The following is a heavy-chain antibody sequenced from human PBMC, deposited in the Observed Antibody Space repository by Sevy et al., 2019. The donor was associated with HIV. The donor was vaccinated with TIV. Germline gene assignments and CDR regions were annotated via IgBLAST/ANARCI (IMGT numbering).Heavy chain of an antibody. CDR1: GFTFSRYS. CDR3: ARGTDCGGDCDVGFYYPLDV. V-gene: IGHV3-48*02. Sequence: GGSLRLSCAASGFTFSRYSMNWVRQAPGKGLEWISYTSSNSAAIYYPDSVKGRFTISRDNANSALFLQMNSLRDDDTAVYYCARGTDCGGDCDVGFYYPLDVWGQGTTVTVSS. J-gene: IGHJ6*02. CDR2: TSSNSAAI. D-gene: IGHD2-21*02.